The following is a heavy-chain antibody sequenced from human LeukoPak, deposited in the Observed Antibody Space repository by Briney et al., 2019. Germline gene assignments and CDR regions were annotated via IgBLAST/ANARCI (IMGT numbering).Heavy chain of an antibody. CDR2: NSYNWVT. CDR1: GGFINSFY. D-gene: IGHD6-13*01. CDR3: ARGGQELIDS. J-gene: IGHJ4*02. Sequence: SDTLSLTCAVSGGFINSFYWTWIRRSPGKGLEYIGYNSYNWVTNYNLSLNGRVTISVGTSRNLFSLDLSPVTTADTAIYYCARGGQELIDSWGEGTLAIVS. V-gene: IGHV4-59*13.